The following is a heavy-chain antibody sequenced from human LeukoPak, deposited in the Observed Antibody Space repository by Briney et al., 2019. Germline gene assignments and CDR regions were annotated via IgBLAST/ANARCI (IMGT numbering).Heavy chain of an antibody. Sequence: GGSLRLSCAASGLTFGSYGMHWVRQAPGKGLEWVAVIWSDGSYKYYADSVKGRFTISRDNSKNTLYLQMNSLRAEDTAVYYCARGLELGATTYYFDYWGQGTLVTVSS. CDR2: IWSDGSYK. CDR1: GLTFGSYG. CDR3: ARGLELGATTYYFDY. J-gene: IGHJ4*02. D-gene: IGHD1-26*01. V-gene: IGHV3-33*01.